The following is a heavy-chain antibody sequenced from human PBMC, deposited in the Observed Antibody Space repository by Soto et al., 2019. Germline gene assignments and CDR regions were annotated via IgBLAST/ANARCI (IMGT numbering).Heavy chain of an antibody. CDR3: ARNHKSRDSYGMYNWFDP. V-gene: IGHV3-30-3*01. CDR1: GFTFSSYA. D-gene: IGHD5-18*01. CDR2: ISYDGSNK. J-gene: IGHJ5*02. Sequence: GGSLILSCAASGFTFSSYAMHWVRQAPGKGLEWVAVISYDGSNKYYADSVKGRFTISRDNSKNTLYLQMNSLRAEDTAVYYCARNHKSRDSYGMYNWFDPWGQGTLVTVSS.